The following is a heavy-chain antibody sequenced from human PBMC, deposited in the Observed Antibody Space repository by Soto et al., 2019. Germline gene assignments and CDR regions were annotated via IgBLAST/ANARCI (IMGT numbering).Heavy chain of an antibody. CDR3: AKDRLGFLEWRGMDV. CDR1: GFTFSSYA. J-gene: IGHJ6*02. Sequence: EVQLLESGGGLVQPGGSLRLSCAASGFTFSSYAMSWVHQAPGKGLEWVSAISGSGGSTYYADSVKGRFTISRDNSKNTLYLQMNSLRAEDTAVYYCAKDRLGFLEWRGMDVWGQGTTVTVSS. CDR2: ISGSGGST. D-gene: IGHD3-3*01. V-gene: IGHV3-23*01.